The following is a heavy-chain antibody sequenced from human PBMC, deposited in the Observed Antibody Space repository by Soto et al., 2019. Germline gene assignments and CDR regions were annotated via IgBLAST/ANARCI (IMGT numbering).Heavy chain of an antibody. V-gene: IGHV1-69*12. CDR3: ARVRVRFLEWLGSEG. D-gene: IGHD3-3*01. CDR2: IIPIFGTA. CDR1: GGTFSSYA. Sequence: QVQLVQSGAEVKKPGSSVKVSCKASGGTFSSYAISWVRQAPGQGLEWMGGIIPIFGTANYAQKFQGRVTITADAATRTAYMELSSLRSEDTAVYYCARVRVRFLEWLGSEGWGQGTLVTVSS. J-gene: IGHJ4*02.